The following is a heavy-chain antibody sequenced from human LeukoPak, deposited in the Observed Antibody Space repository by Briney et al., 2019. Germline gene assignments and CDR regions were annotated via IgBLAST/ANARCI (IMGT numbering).Heavy chain of an antibody. V-gene: IGHV3-15*01. CDR2: IKSKTEGGTT. Sequence: KPGGSLRLSCAASGLSFSYAWMGWVRQAPGKGLEWVGHIKSKTEGGTTDYAAPVKGRFSISRDDSKDTLYLQMNSLKTDDTAVYYCTTSVYVPPSKFWGQGILVTVSS. CDR1: GLSFSYAW. J-gene: IGHJ4*02. D-gene: IGHD5/OR15-5a*01. CDR3: TTSVYVPPSKF.